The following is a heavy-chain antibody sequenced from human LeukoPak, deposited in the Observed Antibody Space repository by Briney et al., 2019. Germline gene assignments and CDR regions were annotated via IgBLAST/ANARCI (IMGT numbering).Heavy chain of an antibody. CDR2: ISGSGGNT. CDR1: GFTFSSYA. D-gene: IGHD2-15*01. Sequence: PGGSLRLSCAASGFTFSSYAMHWVRQAPGKGLEWVSAISGSGGNTYYADSVKGRFTISRDNSKNTLYLQMNSLRAEDTAVYYCAKGFVVVVSATQSSWFDPWGQGTLVTVSS. V-gene: IGHV3-23*01. J-gene: IGHJ5*02. CDR3: AKGFVVVVSATQSSWFDP.